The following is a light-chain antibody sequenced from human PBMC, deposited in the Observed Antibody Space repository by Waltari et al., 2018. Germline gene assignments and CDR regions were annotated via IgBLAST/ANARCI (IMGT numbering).Light chain of an antibody. CDR1: QNILYSSNSKNY. Sequence: DIVMTQSPDSLAVSLGERAPTNCKSSQNILYSSNSKNYLAWYQHKPGQPPKLLIYWASTRESGVPDRFSGSGSETDFTLTISSLQAEDVAVYYCQQYYSIPYTFGQGTKLEIK. CDR2: WAS. V-gene: IGKV4-1*01. CDR3: QQYYSIPYT. J-gene: IGKJ2*01.